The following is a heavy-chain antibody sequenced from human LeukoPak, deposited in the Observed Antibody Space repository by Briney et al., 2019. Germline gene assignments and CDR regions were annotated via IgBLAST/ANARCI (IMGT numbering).Heavy chain of an antibody. CDR1: GGSISSYY. J-gene: IGHJ6*03. Sequence: SETLSLTCTVSGGSISSYYWSWIRQPPGKGLEWIGYIYYSGSTNYSPSLKSRVTISVDTSKNQFSLKLSSVTAADTAVYYCARERRLSYYYYYMDVWGKGTTVTVSS. CDR3: ARERRLSYYYYYMDV. CDR2: IYYSGST. D-gene: IGHD2-15*01. V-gene: IGHV4-59*01.